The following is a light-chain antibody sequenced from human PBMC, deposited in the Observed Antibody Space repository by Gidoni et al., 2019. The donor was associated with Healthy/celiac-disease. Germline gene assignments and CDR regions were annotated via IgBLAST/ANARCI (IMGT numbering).Light chain of an antibody. Sequence: EFVLTQSPATLSLSPGERATLTCNASQSVSSYLALYQQKPGQAPRLPIYDASNRATGIPARFSGSGSGTDFTLTISSLAPEDFAVYYCQQRSNWPLTFGGGTKVEIK. CDR1: QSVSSY. CDR3: QQRSNWPLT. J-gene: IGKJ4*01. CDR2: DAS. V-gene: IGKV3-11*01.